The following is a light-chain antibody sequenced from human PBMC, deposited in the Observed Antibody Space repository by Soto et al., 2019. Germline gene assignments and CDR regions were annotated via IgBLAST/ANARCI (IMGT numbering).Light chain of an antibody. CDR3: QQDAASPPTWT. CDR2: GAS. V-gene: IGKV3-20*01. Sequence: EIVLTQSPGTLSLSPGETATLSCRASQSVSSSYLAWYQHKPGQAPRLLIYGASSKATGIPDRFSGSGSGSDLTLTISRLEPEDFAVYFCQQDAASPPTWTFGQGTKVEIK. J-gene: IGKJ1*01. CDR1: QSVSSSY.